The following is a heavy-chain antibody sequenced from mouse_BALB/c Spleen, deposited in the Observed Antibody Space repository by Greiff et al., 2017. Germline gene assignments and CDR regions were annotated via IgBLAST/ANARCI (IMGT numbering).Heavy chain of an antibody. J-gene: IGHJ4*01. CDR2: ISSGGSYT. V-gene: IGHV5-6*01. Sequence: EVQRVESGGDLVKPGGSLKLSCAASGFTFSSYGMSWVRQTPDKRLEWVATISSGGSYTYYPDSVKGRFTISRDNAKNTLYLQMSSLKSEDTAMYYCARHETTEDAMDYWGQGTSVTVSS. CDR1: GFTFSSYG. CDR3: ARHETTEDAMDY. D-gene: IGHD1-1*01.